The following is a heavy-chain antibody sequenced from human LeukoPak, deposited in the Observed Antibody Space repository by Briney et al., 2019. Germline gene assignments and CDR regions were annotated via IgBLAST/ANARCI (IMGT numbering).Heavy chain of an antibody. CDR2: INHSGST. D-gene: IGHD5-24*01. V-gene: IGHV4-34*01. Sequence: SETLSLTCAVYGGSFSGYYWTWIRQPPGRGLEWIGEINHSGSTNYNPSLKSRVTISVDTSKSQFSLKLNSATAADTAMYYCARGRDPYWGQGTLVTASS. J-gene: IGHJ4*02. CDR1: GGSFSGYY. CDR3: ARGRDPY.